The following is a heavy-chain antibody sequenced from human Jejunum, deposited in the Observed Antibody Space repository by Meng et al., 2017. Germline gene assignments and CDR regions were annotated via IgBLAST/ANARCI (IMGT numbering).Heavy chain of an antibody. V-gene: IGHV3-20*04. CDR2: LNWNGDST. J-gene: IGHJ4*02. Sequence: EVQVGASGGGCGRPGGSLRLSCAASGFTFDNYGMTWVRQVPGKGLEWVSALNWNGDSTGYADSVKGRFTISRDNAKNSLYLQMNSLRAEDTALYYCTREHTTSFFSDYWGQGTLVTVSS. D-gene: IGHD2-2*01. CDR3: TREHTTSFFSDY. CDR1: GFTFDNYG.